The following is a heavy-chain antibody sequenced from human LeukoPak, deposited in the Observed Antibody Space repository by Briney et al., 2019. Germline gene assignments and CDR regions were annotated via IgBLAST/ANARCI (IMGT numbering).Heavy chain of an antibody. D-gene: IGHD1-14*01. CDR2: IKQDGSEK. Sequence: GGSLRLSCAASGFTFSSYWMTWVRQAPGKGLEWVANIKQDGSEKFYVDSVKGRFTISRDNAKNSVYLQMNSLRAEDTAVYYCARASTSLREEPSGYWGQGTLVTVSS. J-gene: IGHJ4*02. V-gene: IGHV3-7*01. CDR1: GFTFSSYW. CDR3: ARASTSLREEPSGY.